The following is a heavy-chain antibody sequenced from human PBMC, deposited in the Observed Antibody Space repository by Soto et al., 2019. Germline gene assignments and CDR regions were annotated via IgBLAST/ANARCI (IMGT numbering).Heavy chain of an antibody. J-gene: IGHJ4*02. CDR2: VYQSGRT. CDR1: GAYVSSAGYS. Sequence: SETLSLTCSVSGAYVSSAGYSWSWIRQPPGKGLEWIGYVYQSGRTYGSVTTSYNPSLKSRVTISVDRSTNQFSLKLISVTAAYTAVYFCARGQSIVAAIDYFDYWGKGSLVNVSA. D-gene: IGHD5-12*01. CDR3: ARGQSIVAAIDYFDY. V-gene: IGHV4-30-4*07.